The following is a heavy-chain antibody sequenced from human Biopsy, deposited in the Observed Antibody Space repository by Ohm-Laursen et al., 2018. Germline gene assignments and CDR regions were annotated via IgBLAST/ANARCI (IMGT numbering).Heavy chain of an antibody. J-gene: IGHJ2*01. D-gene: IGHD1-26*01. CDR3: ARHAPSYSGSYWRYFDL. CDR2: IYYTGST. V-gene: IGHV4-59*08. CDR1: GGSISSYY. Sequence: GTLSLTWTVSGGSISSYYWSWIRQPPGKGLEWIGYIYYTGSTNYNPSLKSQVTISVDTSMNHLSLRLTFVTAADTAVYYCARHAPSYSGSYWRYFDLWGRGTLVTVSS.